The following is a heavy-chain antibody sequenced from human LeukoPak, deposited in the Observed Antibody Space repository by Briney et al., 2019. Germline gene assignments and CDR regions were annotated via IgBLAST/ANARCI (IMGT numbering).Heavy chain of an antibody. J-gene: IGHJ4*02. CDR1: GASISSYY. D-gene: IGHD5-18*01. V-gene: IGHV4-59*01. CDR3: ARGTYNYGSSAYFFDY. Sequence: PSETLSLTCTVSGASISSYYWSWIRQPPGKGLEWIGYIYYSGSTNYNPSLKSRVTFSVDTSKNQFSLKLISVTAADTAVYYCARGTYNYGSSAYFFDYWGQGTLVTVSS. CDR2: IYYSGST.